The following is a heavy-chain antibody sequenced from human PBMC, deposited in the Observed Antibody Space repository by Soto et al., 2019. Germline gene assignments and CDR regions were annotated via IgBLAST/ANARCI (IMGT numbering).Heavy chain of an antibody. J-gene: IGHJ6*02. V-gene: IGHV1-2*04. Sequence: GASVKVSCKASGYTFTGYYMHWVRQAPGQGLEWMGWINPNSGGTNYAQKFQGWVTMTRDTSISTAYMELSRLRSDDTAVYYCARASGTTAYYYYGMDVWGQGTTVTV. CDR1: GYTFTGYY. CDR3: ARASGTTAYYYYGMDV. D-gene: IGHD1-7*01. CDR2: INPNSGGT.